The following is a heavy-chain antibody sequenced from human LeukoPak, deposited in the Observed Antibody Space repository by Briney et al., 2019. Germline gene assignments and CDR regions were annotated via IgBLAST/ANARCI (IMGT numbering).Heavy chain of an antibody. J-gene: IGHJ4*02. V-gene: IGHV4-30-2*01. CDR2: IYHSGST. D-gene: IGHD6-13*01. CDR3: ARTSSSWHIDY. Sequence: PSETLSLTCTVSGGSISSGGYYWSWIRQPPGKGLEWIGYIYHSGSTYYNPSLKSRVTISVDTSKNQFSLKLSSVTAADTAVYYCARTSSSWHIDYWGQGTLVTVSS. CDR1: GGSISSGGYY.